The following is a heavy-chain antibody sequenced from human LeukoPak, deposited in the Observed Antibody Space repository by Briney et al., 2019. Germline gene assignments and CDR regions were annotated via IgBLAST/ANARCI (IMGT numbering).Heavy chain of an antibody. Sequence: GGSLRLSCAASGFTFSSYEMHWVRQAPGKGLEYVSTISSDGGSTYYANSVKGGFTISRDNSKNTLYLQMGSLRAEDMAVYYCAVPRIGNYYGMDVWGQGTTVTVSS. J-gene: IGHJ6*02. CDR2: ISSDGGST. CDR3: AVPRIGNYYGMDV. D-gene: IGHD3-10*01. CDR1: GFTFSSYE. V-gene: IGHV3-64*01.